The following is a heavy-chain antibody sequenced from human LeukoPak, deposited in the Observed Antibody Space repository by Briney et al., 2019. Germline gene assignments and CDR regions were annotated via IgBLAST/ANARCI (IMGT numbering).Heavy chain of an antibody. D-gene: IGHD3-22*01. CDR2: ISGSGGST. CDR1: GFTFSTYA. CDR3: AKDGAYYYDRSGYYYYFDY. Sequence: GGSLRLSCAASGFTFSTYAMSWVRRAPGKGLEWVSGISGSGGSTFYADSAKGRFTISRDNSKNTLYLQMNSLRVEDTAVYYCAKDGAYYYDRSGYYYYFDYWGQGTLVTVSS. J-gene: IGHJ4*02. V-gene: IGHV3-23*01.